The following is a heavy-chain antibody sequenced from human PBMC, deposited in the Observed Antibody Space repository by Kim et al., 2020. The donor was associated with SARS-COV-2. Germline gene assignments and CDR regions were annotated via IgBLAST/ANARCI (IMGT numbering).Heavy chain of an antibody. V-gene: IGHV2-5*05. CDR3: AHSHGRMVAIDY. Sequence: RYAPSLKRRLTIPKDTSKNPVVLTMTNMDPVDTATYYCAHSHGRMVAIDYWGQGTLVTVSS. D-gene: IGHD2-8*01. J-gene: IGHJ4*02.